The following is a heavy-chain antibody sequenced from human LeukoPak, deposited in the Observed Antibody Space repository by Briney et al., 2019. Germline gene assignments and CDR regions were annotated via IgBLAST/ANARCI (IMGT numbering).Heavy chain of an antibody. Sequence: SETLSLTCTVSGGSISSSSYYWGWIRQPPGKGLEWIGSIYYSGSTYYNPSLKSRVTISVDTSKNQFSLKLSSVTAADTAVYYCARLPIMAREIAHDAFDIWGQGTMVTVSS. CDR1: GGSISSSSYY. J-gene: IGHJ3*02. CDR2: IYYSGST. D-gene: IGHD3-10*01. CDR3: ARLPIMAREIAHDAFDI. V-gene: IGHV4-39*01.